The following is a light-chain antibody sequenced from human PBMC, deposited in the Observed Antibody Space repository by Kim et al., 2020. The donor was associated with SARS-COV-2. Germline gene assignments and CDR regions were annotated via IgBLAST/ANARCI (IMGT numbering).Light chain of an antibody. J-gene: IGKJ4*01. Sequence: EIVLTQSPATLSVSPGERATLSCRASQSVSINLAWYQHKPGQAPRLLIYGASTRATGIPARFSGSGSGTDFTLTISSLQAEDFADYYCQQYNSWPPLTFGGGTKVDIK. CDR2: GAS. V-gene: IGKV3-15*01. CDR1: QSVSIN. CDR3: QQYNSWPPLT.